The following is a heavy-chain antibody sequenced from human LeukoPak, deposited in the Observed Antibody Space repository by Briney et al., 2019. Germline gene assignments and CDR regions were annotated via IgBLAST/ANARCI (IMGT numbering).Heavy chain of an antibody. CDR1: GGSISSYY. D-gene: IGHD6-19*01. CDR2: INYSGST. J-gene: IGHJ4*02. Sequence: SETLSLTCTVSGGSISSYYWSWIRQPPAKGLEWIGYINYSGSTNYNPSLKSRVTISVDTSRNQLSLKLTSVTAADTAVYYCARATDSNGWLFDYWGQGTLVTVSS. CDR3: ARATDSNGWLFDY. V-gene: IGHV4-59*01.